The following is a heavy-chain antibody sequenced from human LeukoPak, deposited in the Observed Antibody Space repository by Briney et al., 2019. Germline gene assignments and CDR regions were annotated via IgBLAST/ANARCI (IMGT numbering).Heavy chain of an antibody. Sequence: SETLSLTCTVSGDSISSYYWSWIRQPPGKGLEWIGYIYHSGSTNYNPSLKSRVTISADTSKDQFSLKLASVAAADTAVYYCATGYSSTWYYFDYWGQGTLVTVSS. CDR1: GDSISSYY. CDR2: IYHSGST. D-gene: IGHD6-13*01. V-gene: IGHV4-59*01. J-gene: IGHJ4*02. CDR3: ATGYSSTWYYFDY.